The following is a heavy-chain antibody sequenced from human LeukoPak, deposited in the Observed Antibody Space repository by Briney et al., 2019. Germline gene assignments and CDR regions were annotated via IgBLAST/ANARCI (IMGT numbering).Heavy chain of an antibody. Sequence: GGSLRLSCAASGFTFSNYGMHWVRQAPGKGLEWVTFIHYDGSNKYYTDSVKGRFAISRDISKNTLYLQMNSLRAEDTAVYFCAKASYSGYYPIDSWGQGTLVTVSS. CDR3: AKASYSGYYPIDS. J-gene: IGHJ4*02. CDR1: GFTFSNYG. D-gene: IGHD5-12*01. CDR2: IHYDGSNK. V-gene: IGHV3-30*02.